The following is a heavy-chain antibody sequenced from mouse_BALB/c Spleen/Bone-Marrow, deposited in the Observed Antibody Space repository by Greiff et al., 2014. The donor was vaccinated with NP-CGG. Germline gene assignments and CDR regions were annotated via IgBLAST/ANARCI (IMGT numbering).Heavy chain of an antibody. D-gene: IGHD1-1*01. J-gene: IGHJ2*01. V-gene: IGHV2-6-5*01. CDR2: IWGGGIT. CDR1: GFSLTDYG. Sequence: VQLVESGPGLVAPSQSLSITCTVSGFSLTDYGVSWIRQPPGKGLAWLGVIWGGGITYYNSTLKSRMSISKDNSKSQVFLKSNSLQSYDTAMYYCAKHDTTVVLDHWGPGPTLPVPS. CDR3: AKHDTTVVLDH.